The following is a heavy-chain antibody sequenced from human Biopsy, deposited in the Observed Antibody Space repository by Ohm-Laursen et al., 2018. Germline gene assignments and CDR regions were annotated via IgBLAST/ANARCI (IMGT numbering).Heavy chain of an antibody. V-gene: IGHV1-69*06. Sequence: SVKVSCKAPVGTFSNYGVNWGRQAPGQGLEWLGGNIPILGTGNYAQKFQDRVTAAADTYTSTATMELRSLRSDDTAVYYCSTKLSGYFHHWGQGTLVIVSS. CDR1: VGTFSNYG. CDR2: NIPILGTG. J-gene: IGHJ1*01. D-gene: IGHD2-15*01. CDR3: STKLSGYFHH.